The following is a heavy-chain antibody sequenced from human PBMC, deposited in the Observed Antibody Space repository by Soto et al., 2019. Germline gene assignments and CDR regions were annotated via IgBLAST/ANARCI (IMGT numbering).Heavy chain of an antibody. Sequence: EVQLLESGGGLVQPGGSLRLSCAASGFTFSSYAMRWVRQAPVKGLEWVSAISGSGDSTYYADSVKGRFTASRDNSKNWLYLQINSLGAEDTAVYDWAGRVSGSYCDYWGQGTVVTVSS. V-gene: IGHV3-23*01. D-gene: IGHD1-26*01. CDR3: AGRVSGSYCDY. CDR1: GFTFSSYA. CDR2: ISGSGDST. J-gene: IGHJ4*02.